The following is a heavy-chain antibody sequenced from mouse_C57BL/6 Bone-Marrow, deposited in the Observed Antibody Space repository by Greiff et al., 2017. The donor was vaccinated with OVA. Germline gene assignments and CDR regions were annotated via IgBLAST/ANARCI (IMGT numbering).Heavy chain of an antibody. CDR1: GYTFTSYW. Sequence: QVQLQQPGAELVKPGASVKMSCKASGYTFTSYWITWVKQRPGQGLEWIGDIYPGSGSTNYNEKFKSKATLTVDTSSSTAYMQLSSLTSEDSAVYYCARIVGNYYYFGYWGQGTTLTVSS. J-gene: IGHJ2*01. CDR3: ARIVGNYYYFGY. D-gene: IGHD2-1*01. CDR2: IYPGSGST. V-gene: IGHV1-55*01.